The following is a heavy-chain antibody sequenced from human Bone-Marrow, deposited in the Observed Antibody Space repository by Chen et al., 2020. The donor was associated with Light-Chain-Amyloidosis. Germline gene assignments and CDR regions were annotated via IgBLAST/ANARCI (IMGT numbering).Heavy chain of an antibody. CDR1: GLTFSYYE. D-gene: IGHD2-15*01. J-gene: IGHJ6*02. CDR3: ASRYCSGGSCYPGHYYGLDV. CDR2: INGRGNGR. V-gene: IGHV3-48*03. Sequence: EVRLVETGGGLVQPGGSLRLPCSASGLTFSYYEMHWVRQAPGKGREWVSYINGRGNGRDYAGSVKGRFTVSRDNAKKSLYLQMSNLRAEDTGVYYCASRYCSGGSCYPGHYYGLDVWGQGTTVTVS.